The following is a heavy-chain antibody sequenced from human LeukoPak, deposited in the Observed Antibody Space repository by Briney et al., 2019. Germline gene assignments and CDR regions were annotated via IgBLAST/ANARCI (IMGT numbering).Heavy chain of an antibody. CDR2: IGANGGGM. V-gene: IGHV3-23*01. CDR3: AKGDFGYYYYMDV. J-gene: IGHJ6*03. Sequence: PGGSLRLSCVASGLTFDSYAVKWVRQAPGKGLEWVSTIGANGGGMYYADSVKGRFTISRDNSRHTVYLQMTTLRDDDTATYYCAKGDFGYYYYMDVWGKGTTVTVSS. D-gene: IGHD3-10*01. CDR1: GLTFDSYA.